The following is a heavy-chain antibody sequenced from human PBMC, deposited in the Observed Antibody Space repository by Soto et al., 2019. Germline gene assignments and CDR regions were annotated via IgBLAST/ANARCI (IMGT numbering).Heavy chain of an antibody. V-gene: IGHV4-30-2*01. CDR3: ARRYGSAFDF. Sequence: SETLSLTCAVSGGSISSGGYSWSWIRQPPGKGLEWIGYIYHSGSTYYNPSLKSRVTISVDTSKNQFSLKLSSVTAADTAVYYCARRYGSAFDFWGQGTMVTVSS. D-gene: IGHD3-10*01. J-gene: IGHJ3*01. CDR1: GGSISSGGYS. CDR2: IYHSGST.